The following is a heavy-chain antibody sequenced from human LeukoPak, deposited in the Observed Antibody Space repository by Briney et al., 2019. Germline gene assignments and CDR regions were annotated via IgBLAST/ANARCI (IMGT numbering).Heavy chain of an antibody. Sequence: SVKVSCKASGGTFSSYAISWVRQAPGQGREGMGGIIPIFGTANYAQKFQGRVTITADESTSTAYREPSSLRCEDPAVYYCARKYSSGWPHCYFDLWGRGTLVTVSS. V-gene: IGHV1-69*01. CDR2: IIPIFGTA. CDR3: ARKYSSGWPHCYFDL. D-gene: IGHD6-19*01. CDR1: GGTFSSYA. J-gene: IGHJ2*01.